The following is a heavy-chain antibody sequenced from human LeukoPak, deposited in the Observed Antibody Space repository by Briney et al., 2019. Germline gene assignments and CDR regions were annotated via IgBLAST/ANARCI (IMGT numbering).Heavy chain of an antibody. Sequence: GGSLRLSCEASGFILSRYSMNWVRQAPGKGLEWVSSISSSSSYIYYADSVKGRFTISRDNSKNTLYLQMNSLRAEDTAVYYCARGSHRIEYRRSAAFDPWGQGTLVTVSS. V-gene: IGHV3-21*01. D-gene: IGHD6-6*01. J-gene: IGHJ5*02. CDR1: GFILSRYS. CDR3: ARGSHRIEYRRSAAFDP. CDR2: ISSSSSYI.